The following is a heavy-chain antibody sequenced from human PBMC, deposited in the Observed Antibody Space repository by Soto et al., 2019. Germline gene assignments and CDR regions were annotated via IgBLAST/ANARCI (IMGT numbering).Heavy chain of an antibody. CDR2: MNPNSGNT. J-gene: IGHJ6*02. D-gene: IGHD4-17*01. CDR3: ARKTVTYYYYYGMDV. Sequence: GASVKVSCKASGYTFTSYDSNWVRQATGQGREGMGWMNPNSGNTGYAQKFQGRVTMTRNTSISTAYMELSSLRSEDTAVYYCARKTVTYYYYYGMDVWGQGTTVTVSS. V-gene: IGHV1-8*01. CDR1: GYTFTSYD.